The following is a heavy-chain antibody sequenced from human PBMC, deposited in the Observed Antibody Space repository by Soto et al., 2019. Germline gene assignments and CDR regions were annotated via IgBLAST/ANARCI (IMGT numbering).Heavy chain of an antibody. D-gene: IGHD1-1*01. CDR3: ARELSRDAYNFGRVYCGLDV. CDR1: KFTFSSYS. V-gene: IGHV3-21*01. J-gene: IGHJ6*02. Sequence: GGSLRLSCAASKFTFSSYSKNWVRQAPGRGLEWVSSISGSSSYIYYADSVKGRFTISRDNAKDSLYLQMNSLRAEDTAVYYCARELSRDAYNFGRVYCGLDVWGQGTTVTVSS. CDR2: ISGSSSYI.